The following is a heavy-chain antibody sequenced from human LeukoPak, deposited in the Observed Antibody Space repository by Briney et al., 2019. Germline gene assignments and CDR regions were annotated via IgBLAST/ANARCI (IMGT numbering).Heavy chain of an antibody. Sequence: SETLSLTCAVYGGSFSGYSWNWIRQPPVKGLEWIGELNHSGGTNYNPSLKSRVTISMDTSNNQFSLNLRSVTAADTAVYYCANKVYCSSTSCYHAGFWGQGTLVTVSS. CDR1: GGSFSGYS. J-gene: IGHJ4*02. CDR3: ANKVYCSSTSCYHAGF. V-gene: IGHV4-34*01. D-gene: IGHD2-2*01. CDR2: LNHSGGT.